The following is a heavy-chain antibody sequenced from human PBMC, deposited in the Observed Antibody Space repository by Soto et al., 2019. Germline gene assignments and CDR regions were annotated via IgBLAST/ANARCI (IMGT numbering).Heavy chain of an antibody. CDR3: ARVAKYDRSGYLNCCPLDY. D-gene: IGHD3-22*01. J-gene: IGHJ4*02. V-gene: IGHV1-69*01. Sequence: QVQLVQSGAEVKKPGSSVKVSCKASRGTLSSSAISWVRQAPGQGLEWMGGIIPIFGIVNYAQNFRGRVTITADESTSTAYTELNSLRSEDTAVYYCARVAKYDRSGYLNCCPLDYWGQGSLVIVSS. CDR2: IIPIFGIV. CDR1: RGTLSSSA.